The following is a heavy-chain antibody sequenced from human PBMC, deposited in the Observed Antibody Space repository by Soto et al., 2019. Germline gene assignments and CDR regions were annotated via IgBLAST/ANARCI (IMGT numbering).Heavy chain of an antibody. D-gene: IGHD6-6*01. CDR1: RGTFNSYA. CDR2: IIPILDRT. V-gene: IGHV1-69*10. J-gene: IGHJ6*02. Sequence: SVKVSCKASRGTFNSYAISWVLQAPGQGLEWMGGIIPILDRTHFTQKFQDRVTITADKSTSTVYVELSSLRSEDTAIYFCARTHSSSFERVFYYYDMDVWGQGTTVTVSS. CDR3: ARTHSSSFERVFYYYDMDV.